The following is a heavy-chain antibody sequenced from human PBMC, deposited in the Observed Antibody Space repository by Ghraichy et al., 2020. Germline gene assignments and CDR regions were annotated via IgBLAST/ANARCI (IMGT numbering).Heavy chain of an antibody. Sequence: SETLSLTCAVSGDSISSYYWSWIRQPPGKGLEWIGYIYYSGSTNYNPSLKSRVSISVDTSKRQFSLKLSSVTAADTAVYYCARVRNIYCSAAGCSTGYAFDVWGQGTMVTVSS. CDR2: IYYSGST. V-gene: IGHV4-59*01. D-gene: IGHD2-15*01. CDR3: ARVRNIYCSAAGCSTGYAFDV. CDR1: GDSISSYY. J-gene: IGHJ3*01.